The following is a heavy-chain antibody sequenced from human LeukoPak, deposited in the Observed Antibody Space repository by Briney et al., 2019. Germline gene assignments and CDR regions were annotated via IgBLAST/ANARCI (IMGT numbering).Heavy chain of an antibody. CDR3: AKDYDFWRGRSIYFDY. J-gene: IGHJ4*02. D-gene: IGHD3-3*01. Sequence: GGSLRLSCAASGFTFSSYAMSWVRQAPGKGLEWVSAISGSGGSTYYADSVKGRFTISRDNSKNTLYLQMNSLRAEDTAVYYCAKDYDFWRGRSIYFDYWGQGTLVTVPS. CDR2: ISGSGGST. CDR1: GFTFSSYA. V-gene: IGHV3-23*01.